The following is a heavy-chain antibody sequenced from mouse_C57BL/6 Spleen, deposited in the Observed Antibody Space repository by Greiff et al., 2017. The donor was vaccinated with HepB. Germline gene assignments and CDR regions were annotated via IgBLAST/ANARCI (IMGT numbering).Heavy chain of an antibody. J-gene: IGHJ2*01. CDR3: ARLGLDYYEDY. CDR1: GYTFTSYW. V-gene: IGHV1-55*01. D-gene: IGHD1-1*01. Sequence: VQLQESGAELVKPGASVKMSCKASGYTFTSYWITWVKQRPGQGLEWIGDIYPGSGSTNYNEKFKSKATLTVDTSASTAYMQLSSLTSEDSAVYYSARLGLDYYEDYWGQGTTLTVSS. CDR2: IYPGSGST.